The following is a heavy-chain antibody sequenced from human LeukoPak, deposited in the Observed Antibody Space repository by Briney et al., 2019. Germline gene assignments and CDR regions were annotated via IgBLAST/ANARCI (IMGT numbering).Heavy chain of an antibody. D-gene: IGHD1-1*01. V-gene: IGHV4-59*08. Sequence: SETLSLTCSVSGGSITTYYRGWIRQPPGKGREWIGFMFHSGSTSYNPSLKSRVTISVDTSRNQFSLRLNSVTAADTAVYYCARATGATGTTTYYFEYWGQGTLVSVSS. J-gene: IGHJ4*02. CDR1: GGSITTYY. CDR3: ARATGATGTTTYYFEY. CDR2: MFHSGST.